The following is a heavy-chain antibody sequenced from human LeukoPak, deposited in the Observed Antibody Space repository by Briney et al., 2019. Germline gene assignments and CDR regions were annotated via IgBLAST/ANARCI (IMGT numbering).Heavy chain of an antibody. D-gene: IGHD6-13*01. CDR1: GFTFSSYG. J-gene: IGHJ4*02. CDR2: ISYDGSNK. V-gene: IGHV3-30*18. Sequence: PGGSLRLSCAASGFTFSSYGMHWVRQAPGKGLEGVAVISYDGSNKYYADSVKGRFTISRDNSKNTLYLQMNSLRAEDTAVYYCAKERAAAALTPDYWGQGTLVTVSS. CDR3: AKERAAAALTPDY.